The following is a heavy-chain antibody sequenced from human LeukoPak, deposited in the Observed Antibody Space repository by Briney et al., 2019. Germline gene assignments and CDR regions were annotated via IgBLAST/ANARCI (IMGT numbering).Heavy chain of an antibody. CDR2: ISYDGSNK. CDR3: ARGEALTYYYYYGMDV. V-gene: IGHV3-30-3*01. D-gene: IGHD1-26*01. CDR1: GCNFSSHF. Sequence: PGGAPGLSCASSGCNFSSHFMHLVRLGPGQGLGGGAVISYDGSNKYYADSVKGRFTISRDNSKNTLYLQMNSLRAEDTAVYYCARGEALTYYYYYGMDVWGQGTTVTVSS. J-gene: IGHJ6*02.